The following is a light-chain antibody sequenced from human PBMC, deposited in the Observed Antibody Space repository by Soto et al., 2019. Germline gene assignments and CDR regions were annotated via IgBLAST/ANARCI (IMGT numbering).Light chain of an antibody. CDR2: RDT. V-gene: IGLV3-25*03. J-gene: IGLJ2*01. CDR1: ELPKQY. Sequence: SYELTQSPSVSVSPGQTARITCSGDELPKQYAYWYQQKPGQAPLLLIYRDTERPSGVPERFSGSSSGTTVTLTIGGVQAEDEAEYYCQSADSSGTPVVFGGGTKLTVL. CDR3: QSADSSGTPVV.